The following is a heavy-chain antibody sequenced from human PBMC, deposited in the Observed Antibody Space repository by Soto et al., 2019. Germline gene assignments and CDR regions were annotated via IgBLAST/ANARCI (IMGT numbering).Heavy chain of an antibody. Sequence: QLQLQESGPGLVKSSETLSLTCTVSGASISSSNYYWGWIRQPPGRGMEWIGSTDYNPSLKSRVTIYVDTSKNQFSLKLSSVSAADTAVYYCARHVLSLDYYYMDVWGTGTTVTVSS. V-gene: IGHV4-39*01. CDR3: ARHVLSLDYYYMDV. J-gene: IGHJ6*03. CDR2: T. D-gene: IGHD2-8*02. CDR1: GASISSSNYY.